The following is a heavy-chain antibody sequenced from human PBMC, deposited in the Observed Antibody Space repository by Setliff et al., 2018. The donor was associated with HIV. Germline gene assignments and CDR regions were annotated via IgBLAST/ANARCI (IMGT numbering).Heavy chain of an antibody. Sequence: NPSETLSLTCTVSGGSISSGSYYWSWIRQPAGKGLEWIGRIYTSGSTNYNPSLKSRVTISVDTSKNQFSLKLSSVTAADTSVYYCATYSSSWPDYWGQGTLVTVSS. CDR2: IYTSGST. D-gene: IGHD6-13*01. CDR3: ATYSSSWPDY. V-gene: IGHV4-61*02. CDR1: GGSISSGSYY. J-gene: IGHJ4*02.